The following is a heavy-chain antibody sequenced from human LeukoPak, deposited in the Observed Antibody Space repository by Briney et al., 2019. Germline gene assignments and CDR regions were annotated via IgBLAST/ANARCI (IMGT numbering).Heavy chain of an antibody. Sequence: SQTLSLTCTVSGGSISSGSYYWSWIRQSPGKGLEWIGYTYYSGNTNYNPSLKSRVTISVGTSKNQFSLKLSSVTAADTAVYYCAGSYDIAFDPWGRGTLVTVSS. J-gene: IGHJ2*01. CDR3: AGSYDIAFDP. CDR2: TYYSGNT. D-gene: IGHD3-9*01. V-gene: IGHV4-61*01. CDR1: GGSISSGSYY.